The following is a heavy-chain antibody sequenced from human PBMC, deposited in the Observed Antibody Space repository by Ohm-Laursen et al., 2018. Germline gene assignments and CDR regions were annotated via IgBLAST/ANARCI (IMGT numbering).Heavy chain of an antibody. J-gene: IGHJ1*01. Sequence: FPRLPCAASGFTFSIYGMHWVRPAPGKGLEWVAAISYEGNNKFYEDSLKGRFTISRDNSQKPVYLQMESMRAEDTAVYYCVKPTGHKIVDSMGVASWGQGTLVTVSS. V-gene: IGHV3-30*18. D-gene: IGHD4-17*01. CDR3: VKPTGHKIVDSMGVAS. CDR2: ISYEGNNK. CDR1: GFTFSIYG.